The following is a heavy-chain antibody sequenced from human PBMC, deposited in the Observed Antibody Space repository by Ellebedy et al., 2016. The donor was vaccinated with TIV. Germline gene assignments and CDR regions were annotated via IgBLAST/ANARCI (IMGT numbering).Heavy chain of an antibody. J-gene: IGHJ5*02. CDR2: MNPNSGNT. CDR3: ATDQLRSYGYVTYDWFDP. D-gene: IGHD5-18*01. V-gene: IGHV1-8*01. Sequence: AASVKVSCKASGYTFTSYDINWVRQATGQGLEWMGWMNPNSGNTGYAQKFQGRVTMTRNTSISTAYMELSSLRSEDTAVYYCATDQLRSYGYVTYDWFDPWGQGTLVTVSS. CDR1: GYTFTSYD.